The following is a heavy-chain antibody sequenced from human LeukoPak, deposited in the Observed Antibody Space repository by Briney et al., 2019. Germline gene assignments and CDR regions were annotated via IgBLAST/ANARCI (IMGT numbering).Heavy chain of an antibody. CDR2: ISSSGSST. CDR1: GFTFSSYW. D-gene: IGHD6-19*01. J-gene: IGHJ4*02. CDR3: VGEMDSGWYPY. Sequence: GESLKISCAASGFTFSSYWMSWVRRAPGKGLQWLAYISSSGSSTYYADSVQGRFTISRDNAKNSLYLHMNSLRVDDTAVYYCVGEMDSGWYPYWGPGTLVTVSS. V-gene: IGHV3-48*04.